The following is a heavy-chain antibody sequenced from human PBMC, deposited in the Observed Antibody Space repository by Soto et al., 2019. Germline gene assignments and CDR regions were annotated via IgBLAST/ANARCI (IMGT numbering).Heavy chain of an antibody. CDR1: GFTFSSYA. V-gene: IGHV3-23*01. D-gene: IGHD2-2*01. CDR3: AKESWFSGSTSCYDP. Sequence: GGSLRLSCAASGFTFSSYAMSWVRQAPGKGLEWVSAISGSGGSTYYADSVKGRFTISRDNSKNTLYLQMNSLRAEDTAVYYCAKESWFSGSTSCYDPWGQGTLVTAPQ. J-gene: IGHJ5*02. CDR2: ISGSGGST.